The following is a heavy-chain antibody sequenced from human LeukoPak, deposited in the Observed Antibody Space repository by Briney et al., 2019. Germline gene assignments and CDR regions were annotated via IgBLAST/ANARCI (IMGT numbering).Heavy chain of an antibody. Sequence: GGSLRLSCAVSGFTVTDNYMSWVRQAPGKGLQWVSVVYPDGRTYYADSVKGRFTISRDNSRNTLLLQLNSLRADHTAVYYCARTNPVYGDYDYWGQGTLVTVSS. CDR2: VYPDGRT. J-gene: IGHJ4*02. CDR1: GFTVTDNY. D-gene: IGHD4-17*01. V-gene: IGHV3-53*01. CDR3: ARTNPVYGDYDY.